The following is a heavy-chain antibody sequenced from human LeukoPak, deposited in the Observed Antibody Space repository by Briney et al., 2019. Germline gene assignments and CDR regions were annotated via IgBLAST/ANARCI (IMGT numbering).Heavy chain of an antibody. CDR3: TSFLSGYYYDFDF. J-gene: IGHJ4*02. V-gene: IGHV3-30*03. D-gene: IGHD3-22*01. CDR1: GFTLSSYG. Sequence: PGRSLRLSCAASGFTLSSYGMHWVRQAPGKGLEWVAVISFDGSNKYYADSVKGRFTISRDNSKNTLYLQKNSVKAEDTAVYYCTSFLSGYYYDFDFWGQGTLVTVSS. CDR2: ISFDGSNK.